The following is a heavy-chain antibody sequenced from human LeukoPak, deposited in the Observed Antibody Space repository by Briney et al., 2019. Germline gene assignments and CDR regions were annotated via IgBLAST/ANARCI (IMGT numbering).Heavy chain of an antibody. V-gene: IGHV4-61*02. Sequence: SETLSLTCTVSGGSISSGSYYWSWIRQPAGKGLEWIGRIYTSGSTNYNPSLKSRVTISIDTSKNQFSLKLSSVTAADTALYYCARDGRFPPEVLPRYFDYWGQGTLVTVSS. CDR3: ARDGRFPPEVLPRYFDY. D-gene: IGHD1-26*01. J-gene: IGHJ4*02. CDR1: GGSISSGSYY. CDR2: IYTSGST.